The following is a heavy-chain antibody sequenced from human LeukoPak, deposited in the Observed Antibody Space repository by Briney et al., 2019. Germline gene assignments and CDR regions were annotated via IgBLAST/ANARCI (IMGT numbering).Heavy chain of an antibody. J-gene: IGHJ4*02. CDR1: GGSISSSIYY. Sequence: SETLSLTCTVSGGSISSSIYYWGWIRQPPGKGLEWIGSIYYSGSTYYNPSLKSRVTISVDTSKNQFSLKLSSVTAADTAVYYCARLLTYDFWSGYHFDYWGQGTLVTVSS. V-gene: IGHV4-39*01. CDR2: IYYSGST. D-gene: IGHD3-3*01. CDR3: ARLLTYDFWSGYHFDY.